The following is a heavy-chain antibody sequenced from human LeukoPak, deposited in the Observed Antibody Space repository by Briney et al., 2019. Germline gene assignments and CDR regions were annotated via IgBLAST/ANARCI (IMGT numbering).Heavy chain of an antibody. CDR1: GYTFTTYG. D-gene: IGHD3-9*01. V-gene: IGHV1-2*04. Sequence: GASVKVSCKASGYTFTTYGISWVRQAPGQGLEWMGWINPNSGGTNYAQKFQGWVTMTRDTSISTAYMELSRLRSDDTAVYYCARSLLRYFDWPLRTYYYGMDVWGQGTTVTVSS. J-gene: IGHJ6*02. CDR2: INPNSGGT. CDR3: ARSLLRYFDWPLRTYYYGMDV.